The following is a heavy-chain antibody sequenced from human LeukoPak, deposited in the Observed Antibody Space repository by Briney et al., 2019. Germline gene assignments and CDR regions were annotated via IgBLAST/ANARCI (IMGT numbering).Heavy chain of an antibody. CDR2: MNPNSGNT. CDR1: GHTFTSYD. D-gene: IGHD2-2*02. J-gene: IGHJ5*02. CDR3: ARAPRYCSSTSCYTDWFDP. V-gene: IGHV1-8*03. Sequence: GASVKVSCKASGHTFTSYDINWVRQATGQGLEWMGWMNPNSGNTGYAQKFQGRVTITRNTSISTAYMELSSLRSEDTAVYYCARAPRYCSSTSCYTDWFDPWGQGTLVTVSS.